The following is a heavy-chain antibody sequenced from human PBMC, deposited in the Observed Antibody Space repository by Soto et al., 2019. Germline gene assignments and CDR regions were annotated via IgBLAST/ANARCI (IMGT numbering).Heavy chain of an antibody. J-gene: IGHJ4*02. D-gene: IGHD3-9*01. Sequence: EVDLVESGGGLAQPGRSLRLSCVASGFTFDDHGMHWVRQIPGRGLEWVSGISWNSGSIGYAESVKGRFTIFRDNAKNSLYLEMNSRRQEDTALYYCVRDTSSGWHLKDHWGQGVQVSVSS. CDR2: ISWNSGSI. CDR1: GFTFDDHG. V-gene: IGHV3-9*01. CDR3: VRDTSSGWHLKDH.